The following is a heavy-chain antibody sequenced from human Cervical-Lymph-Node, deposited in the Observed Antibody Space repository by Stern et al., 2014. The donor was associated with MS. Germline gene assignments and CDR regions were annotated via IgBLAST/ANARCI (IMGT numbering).Heavy chain of an antibody. CDR2: ISTYNGNT. CDR3: ASPYLTTGLHAFDI. V-gene: IGHV1-18*01. CDR1: GYTFSSFG. Sequence: VQLVQSGAEVKKPGASVKVSCKTSGYTFSSFGISWVRQAPGQGLEWMGWISTYNGNTNYAQKLQGRVTMTTDASTSTVYMELRNLRSDDTAVYYCASPYLTTGLHAFDIWGQGTMVTVSS. D-gene: IGHD1-1*01. J-gene: IGHJ3*02.